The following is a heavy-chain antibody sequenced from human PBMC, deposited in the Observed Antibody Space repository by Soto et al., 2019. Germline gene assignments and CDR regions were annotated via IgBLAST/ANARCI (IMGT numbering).Heavy chain of an antibody. CDR2: ISGSGGST. CDR3: AKWDSSSWFRDDREEENWFDP. Sequence: GGSLRLSCAASGFTFSSYAMSWVRQAPGKGLEWVSAISGSGGSTYYADSVKGRFTISRDNSKNTLYLQMNSLRAEDTAVYYCAKWDSSSWFRDDREEENWFDPWGQGTLVTVSS. CDR1: GFTFSSYA. J-gene: IGHJ5*02. V-gene: IGHV3-23*01. D-gene: IGHD6-13*01.